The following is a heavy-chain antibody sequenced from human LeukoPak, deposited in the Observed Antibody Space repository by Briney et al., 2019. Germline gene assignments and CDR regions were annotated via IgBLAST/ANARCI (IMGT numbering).Heavy chain of an antibody. CDR2: ISSSSSYM. D-gene: IGHD4-17*01. CDR1: GFTFSSYS. Sequence: GGSLRLSCAASGFTFSSYSMNWVRQAPGKGLEWVSSISSSSSYMYYADSVKGRFTISRDNAKNSLYLQMNSLRAEDTAVYYCARDRTTSATVSNGYFQHWGQGTLVTVSS. CDR3: ARDRTTSATVSNGYFQH. V-gene: IGHV3-21*01. J-gene: IGHJ1*01.